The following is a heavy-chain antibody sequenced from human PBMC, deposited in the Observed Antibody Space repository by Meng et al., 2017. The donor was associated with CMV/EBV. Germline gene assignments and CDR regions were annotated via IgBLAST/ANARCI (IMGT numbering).Heavy chain of an antibody. CDR1: GFTFRSYY. V-gene: IGHV3-21*01. Sequence: GGSLRLSCAASGFTFRSYYTNWVRQAPGKGLEWVSFISSTSYTYYAASVKGRFTISRDNTKNSLYLQMNSLRAEDTAVYYCARDLTLWGSSNKGRIRAGMDVWGQGTTVTVSS. J-gene: IGHJ6*02. D-gene: IGHD6-13*01. CDR2: ISSTSYT. CDR3: ARDLTLWGSSNKGRIRAGMDV.